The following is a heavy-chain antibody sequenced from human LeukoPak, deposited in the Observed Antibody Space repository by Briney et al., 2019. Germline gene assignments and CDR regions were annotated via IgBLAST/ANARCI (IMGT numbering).Heavy chain of an antibody. J-gene: IGHJ4*02. Sequence: SESLSLTCTVSGGSISSYFWSWIRQPAGKGLEWIGRVYISGRTDHNPSPKSRVTMSLDTSKNQFSLKLSAVTAADTAVYYCASGDYFDYWGQGILVTVSP. V-gene: IGHV4-4*07. CDR1: GGSISSYF. CDR3: ASGDYFDY. D-gene: IGHD3-10*01. CDR2: VYISGRT.